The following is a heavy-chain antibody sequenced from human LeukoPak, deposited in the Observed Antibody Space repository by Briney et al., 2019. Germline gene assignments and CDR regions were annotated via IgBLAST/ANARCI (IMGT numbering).Heavy chain of an antibody. J-gene: IGHJ4*02. CDR1: GGSISGYY. D-gene: IGHD4-17*01. Sequence: ETLSLTCTVSGGSISGYYWSWVRQAPGKGLEWVSAISGSGGSTYYADSVKGRFTISRDNSKNTLYLQMNSLRAEDTAVYYCAKDPTTVTTFQFDYWGQGTLVTVSS. CDR2: ISGSGGST. V-gene: IGHV3-23*01. CDR3: AKDPTTVTTFQFDY.